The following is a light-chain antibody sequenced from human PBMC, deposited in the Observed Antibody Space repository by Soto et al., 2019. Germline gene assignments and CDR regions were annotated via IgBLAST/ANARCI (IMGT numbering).Light chain of an antibody. Sequence: DIVMIQSPDSLAVSLGERATINCKSSQSLLWSSNSKSYVAWYQQRPGQPPKLLIYWASTRESGVPDRFSGSDSGTDFTLTISSLQAEDVAVYYCQQYYTTPVTFGQGTKVEIK. CDR2: WAS. V-gene: IGKV4-1*01. CDR3: QQYYTTPVT. CDR1: QSLLWSSNSKSY. J-gene: IGKJ1*01.